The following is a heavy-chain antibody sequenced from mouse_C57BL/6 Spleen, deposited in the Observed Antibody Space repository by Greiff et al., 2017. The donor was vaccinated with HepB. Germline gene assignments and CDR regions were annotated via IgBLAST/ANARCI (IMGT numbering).Heavy chain of an antibody. D-gene: IGHD2-3*01. CDR1: GFTFSSYA. CDR2: ISDGGSYT. V-gene: IGHV5-4*01. CDR3: ARDGGYYGGYAMDY. Sequence: EVQVVESGGGLVKPGGSLKLSCAASGFTFSSYAMSWVRQTPEKRLEWVATISDGGSYTYYPDNVKGRFTISRDNAKNNLYLQMSHLKSEDTAMYYCARDGGYYGGYAMDYWGQGTSVTVSS. J-gene: IGHJ4*01.